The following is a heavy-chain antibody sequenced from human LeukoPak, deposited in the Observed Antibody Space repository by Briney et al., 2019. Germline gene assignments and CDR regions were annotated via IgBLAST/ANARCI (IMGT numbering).Heavy chain of an antibody. Sequence: SETLSLTCAVSGGSISSGGYSWSWIRQPPGKGLEWIAYIYNSGNTYYNPSLKSRVTISLDRSKNQFSLKLSSVTAADTAVYYCARGSCSGGTCYLFGPWGQGTLVTVSS. CDR1: GGSISSGGYS. V-gene: IGHV4-30-2*01. D-gene: IGHD2-15*01. CDR3: ARGSCSGGTCYLFGP. J-gene: IGHJ5*02. CDR2: IYNSGNT.